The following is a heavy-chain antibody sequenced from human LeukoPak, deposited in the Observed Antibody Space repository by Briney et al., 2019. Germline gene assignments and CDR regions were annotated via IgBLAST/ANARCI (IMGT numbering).Heavy chain of an antibody. V-gene: IGHV1-2*02. CDR3: ARESRPRGGIAVAVYAYWFDP. J-gene: IGHJ5*02. CDR2: INPNSGGT. CDR1: GYTFTGYY. Sequence: ASVKVSCKASGYTFTGYYMHWVRQAPGQGLEWMGWINPNSGGTNYAQKFQGRVTMTRDTSISTAYMELSRLRSDDTAVYYCARESRPRGGIAVAVYAYWFDPWGQGTLVTVSS. D-gene: IGHD6-19*01.